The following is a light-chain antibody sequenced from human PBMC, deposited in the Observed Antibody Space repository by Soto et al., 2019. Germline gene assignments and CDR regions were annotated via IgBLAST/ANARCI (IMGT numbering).Light chain of an antibody. CDR3: QQYNNWPQIT. CDR1: QTFYNVF. V-gene: IGKV3D-15*01. CDR2: GAS. J-gene: IGKJ5*01. Sequence: ENVLTQSPGTLSLSPGARATLSCRARQTFYNVFLAWYQQQPGQAPRLLIYGASTRATGIPDRFSGSESGTEFTLTISSLQSEDFAVYYCQQYNNWPQITFGQGTRLEIK.